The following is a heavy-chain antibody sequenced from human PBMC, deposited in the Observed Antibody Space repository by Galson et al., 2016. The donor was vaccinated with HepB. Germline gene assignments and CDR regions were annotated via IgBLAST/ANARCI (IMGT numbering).Heavy chain of an antibody. CDR3: STAGNGFPFDY. CDR1: GFTFSNAW. J-gene: IGHJ4*02. Sequence: SLRLSCAASGFTFSNAWMSWVRQAPGKGLEWVGRIKSNIDGGTTDYAAPVKGRFTISRHESTNMLYLQMSGLKIEDTAVYYCSTAGNGFPFDYWGQGTPVTVSS. D-gene: IGHD3-3*01. CDR2: IKSNIDGGTT. V-gene: IGHV3-15*01.